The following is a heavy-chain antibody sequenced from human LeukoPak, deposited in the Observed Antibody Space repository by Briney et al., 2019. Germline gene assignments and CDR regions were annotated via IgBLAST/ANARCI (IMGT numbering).Heavy chain of an antibody. Sequence: PGGSLRLSCAASGFTVSSNYMSWVRQVPGKGLVWVSRINSDGRSTDYADSVKGRFTISRDNTKNTLYLQMNSLRVEDTAVYYCAHTVWSGNYFDYWGQGTLVTVSS. V-gene: IGHV3-74*01. D-gene: IGHD3-3*01. J-gene: IGHJ4*02. CDR3: AHTVWSGNYFDY. CDR2: INSDGRST. CDR1: GFTVSSNY.